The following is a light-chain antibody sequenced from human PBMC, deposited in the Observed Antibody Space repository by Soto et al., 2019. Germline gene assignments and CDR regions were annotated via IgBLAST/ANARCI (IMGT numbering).Light chain of an antibody. CDR3: QKYNSAPHT. V-gene: IGKV1-27*01. CDR1: QVISNY. CDR2: AAS. J-gene: IGKJ2*01. Sequence: DIQMTQSPSSLSACVGDRVTITCRASQVISNYLAWYQQKPGKVPKLLMYAASTLQSGVPSRFSGSGSGTDFTLTISSLQPEDVATYYCQKYNSAPHTFGQGTKLEIK.